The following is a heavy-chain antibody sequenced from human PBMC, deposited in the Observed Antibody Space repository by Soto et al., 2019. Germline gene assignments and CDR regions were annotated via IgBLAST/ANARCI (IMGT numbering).Heavy chain of an antibody. V-gene: IGHV4-38-2*01. CDR1: GYSISSGYY. J-gene: IGHJ5*02. CDR2: IYHGVST. CDR3: ARVGPWVPYYYDSSPYTFENWFDP. D-gene: IGHD3-22*01. Sequence: KPSETLSLTCAVSGYSISSGYYWGWLRQPPGKGLEWIGSIYHGVSTYYNPSLNSRVTLSIDMTNNHVSLILNSVTAADTAVYYCARVGPWVPYYYDSSPYTFENWFDPWGQGTMVTV.